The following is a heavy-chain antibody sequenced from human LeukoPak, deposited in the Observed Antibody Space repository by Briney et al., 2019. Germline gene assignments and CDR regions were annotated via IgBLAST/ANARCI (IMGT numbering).Heavy chain of an antibody. CDR2: INPSGGST. Sequence: ASVKVSCKASGYTFTSYYMHWVRQAPGQGLEWMGIINPSGGSTSYAQKFQGRVTMTRDTSTSTVYMELSSLRSEDTAVYYCARLLYSSSWYPSHYYGMDVWGQGTTVTVSS. CDR3: ARLLYSSSWYPSHYYGMDV. J-gene: IGHJ6*02. CDR1: GYTFTSYY. D-gene: IGHD6-13*01. V-gene: IGHV1-46*01.